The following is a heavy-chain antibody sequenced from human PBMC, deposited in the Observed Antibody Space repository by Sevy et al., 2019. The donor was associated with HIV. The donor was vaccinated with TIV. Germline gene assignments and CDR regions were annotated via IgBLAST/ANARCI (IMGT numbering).Heavy chain of an antibody. V-gene: IGHV3-21*01. CDR2: ITSGSSYI. Sequence: GGSLRLSCAASGFTFSSYNINWVRQAPGKGLEWFSSITSGSSYIFYADSVKGRFTTSRDNAKNSLYLQMNSLTAEDTAVYYCARDKTILEGRYGMDVWGQGTTVTVSS. J-gene: IGHJ6*02. D-gene: IGHD3-3*01. CDR1: GFTFSSYN. CDR3: ARDKTILEGRYGMDV.